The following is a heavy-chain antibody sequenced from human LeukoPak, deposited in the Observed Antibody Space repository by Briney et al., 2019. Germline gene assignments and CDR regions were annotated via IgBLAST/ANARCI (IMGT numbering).Heavy chain of an antibody. Sequence: SETLSLTCTVSGGSISSSSYYWGWIRQPPGKGLEWNGSIYYSGSTYYNPSLKSRVTISVDTSRNQFSLKLSSVTAADTAVYYCARGQSYGSGSYSPPLFDYWGQGTLVTVSS. D-gene: IGHD3-10*01. CDR1: GGSISSSSYY. CDR2: IYYSGST. CDR3: ARGQSYGSGSYSPPLFDY. V-gene: IGHV4-39*07. J-gene: IGHJ4*02.